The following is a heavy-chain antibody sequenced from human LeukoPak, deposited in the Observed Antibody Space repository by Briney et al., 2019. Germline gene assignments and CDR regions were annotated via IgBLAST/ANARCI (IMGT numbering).Heavy chain of an antibody. D-gene: IGHD4-17*01. V-gene: IGHV4-59*01. CDR2: IYYSGST. CDR3: ARTTTKYNTYDY. CDR1: GGSIRGSY. J-gene: IGHJ4*02. Sequence: SETLSLTCTVSGGSIRGSYWSWIRQPPGKGLEWIGYIYYSGSTDYNPSLKSRVTISVDTSKNQFSLKLNSMTAADTAVYYRARTTTKYNTYDYWGQGTLVTVSS.